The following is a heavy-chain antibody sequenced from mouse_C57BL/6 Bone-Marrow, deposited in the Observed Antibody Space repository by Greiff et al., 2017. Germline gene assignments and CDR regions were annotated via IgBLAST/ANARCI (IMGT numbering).Heavy chain of an antibody. CDR3: ARLGRYGY. CDR1: GFTFSDYG. D-gene: IGHD4-1*01. Sequence: EVQLMESGGGLVKPGGSLKLSCAASGFTFSDYGMHWVRQAPEKGLEWVAYISSGSSTIYYADTVKGRFTISRDNAKNTLFLQMTSLRSEDTAMYYCARLGRYGYWGQGTTLTVSS. CDR2: ISSGSSTI. V-gene: IGHV5-17*01. J-gene: IGHJ2*01.